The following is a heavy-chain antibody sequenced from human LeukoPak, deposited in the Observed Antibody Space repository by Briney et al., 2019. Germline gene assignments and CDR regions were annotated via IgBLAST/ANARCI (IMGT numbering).Heavy chain of an antibody. CDR1: GGTFSSYA. V-gene: IGHV1-69*04. J-gene: IGHJ6*02. D-gene: IGHD4-17*01. CDR3: ASLDYGDYGDYYYGMDV. CDR2: IIPILGIA. Sequence: SVKVSCKASGGTFSSYAISWVRQAPGQGLEWMGRIIPILGIANYAQKFQGRVTITADKSTSTAYMERSSLRSEDTAVYYCASLDYGDYGDYYYGMDVWGQGTTVTVSS.